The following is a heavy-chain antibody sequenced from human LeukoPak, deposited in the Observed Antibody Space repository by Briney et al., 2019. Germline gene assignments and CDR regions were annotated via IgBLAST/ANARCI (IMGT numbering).Heavy chain of an antibody. V-gene: IGHV1-69*05. J-gene: IGHJ3*02. Sequence: SVKVSCKASGGTFSSYAISWVRQAPGQGLEWMGRIIPIFGTANYAQKFQGRVTITTDESTSTAYMELSSLRSEDTAVYYCARPLSSSASGAFDIWGQGTMVTVSS. CDR3: ARPLSSSASGAFDI. CDR1: GGTFSSYA. CDR2: IIPIFGTA. D-gene: IGHD6-6*01.